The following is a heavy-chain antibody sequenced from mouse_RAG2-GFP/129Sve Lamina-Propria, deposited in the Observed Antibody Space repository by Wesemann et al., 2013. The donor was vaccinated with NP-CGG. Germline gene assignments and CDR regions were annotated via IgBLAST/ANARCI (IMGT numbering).Heavy chain of an antibody. CDR2: IDPSDSYT. D-gene: IGHD2-12*01. V-gene: IGHV1-69*02. CDR3: TRSAYYSYYSLFAY. J-gene: IGHJ3*01. CDR1: GYTFTSYW. Sequence: QVQLQQPGTELVKPGASVKLSCKASGYTFTSYWMHWVKQRPGQGLEWIGVIDPSDSYTNYNQKFKGKATLTADKSSSTAYMELRSLTSEDSAVYYCTRSAYYSYYSLFAYWGQGTLVTVSA.